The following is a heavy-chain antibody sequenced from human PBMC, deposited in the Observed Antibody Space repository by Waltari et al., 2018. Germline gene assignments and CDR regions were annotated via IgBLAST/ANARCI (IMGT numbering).Heavy chain of an antibody. CDR2: IYHSGST. Sequence: QVQLQESGPGLVKPSETLSLTCAVSGYSISCGYYWGWIRQPPGKGLEWIGSIYHSGSTYYNPSLKSRVTISVDTSKNQFSLKLSSVTAADTAVYYCARPGLGMGDAFDIWGQGTMVTVSS. D-gene: IGHD7-27*01. V-gene: IGHV4-38-2*01. J-gene: IGHJ3*02. CDR3: ARPGLGMGDAFDI. CDR1: GYSISCGYY.